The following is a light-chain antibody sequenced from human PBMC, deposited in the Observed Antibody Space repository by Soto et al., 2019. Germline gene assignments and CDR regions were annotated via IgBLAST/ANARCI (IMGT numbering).Light chain of an antibody. J-gene: IGKJ4*01. Sequence: DIPMTQSPSSPSASVGDRGTITCRASQNIHSYLNWYKQTPGKPPELLIFGVSNLESGVPSRFSGSGSGTDFTLTIATLQREDFATYYCQQSFTTPLTFGGGTKV. CDR2: GVS. V-gene: IGKV1-39*01. CDR3: QQSFTTPLT. CDR1: QNIHSY.